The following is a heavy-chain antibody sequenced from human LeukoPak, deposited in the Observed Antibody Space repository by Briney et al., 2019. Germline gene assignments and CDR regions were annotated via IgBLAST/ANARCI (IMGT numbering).Heavy chain of an antibody. Sequence: ASVKVSCKASGYSFTNHDMHWVRQAPGQGLEWMGIINPSGGSTSYAQKFQGRVTMTRDMSTSTVYMELSSLRSEDTAVYYCARGPSGYSYGYFDYWGQGTLVTVSS. D-gene: IGHD5-18*01. V-gene: IGHV1-46*01. CDR2: INPSGGST. CDR3: ARGPSGYSYGYFDY. CDR1: GYSFTNHD. J-gene: IGHJ4*02.